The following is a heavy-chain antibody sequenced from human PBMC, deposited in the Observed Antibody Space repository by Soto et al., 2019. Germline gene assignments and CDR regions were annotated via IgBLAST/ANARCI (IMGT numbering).Heavy chain of an antibody. CDR2: ISGSGGST. CDR3: AKDADSGYCSGGSCEGDFQH. D-gene: IGHD2-15*01. CDR1: GFTFSSYA. J-gene: IGHJ1*01. V-gene: IGHV3-23*01. Sequence: GGSLRLSCAASGFTFSSYAMSWVRQAPGKGLEWVSAISGSGGSTYYADSVKGRFTISRDNSKNTLYLQMNSLRAEDTAVYYCAKDADSGYCSGGSCEGDFQHWGQGTLVTVSS.